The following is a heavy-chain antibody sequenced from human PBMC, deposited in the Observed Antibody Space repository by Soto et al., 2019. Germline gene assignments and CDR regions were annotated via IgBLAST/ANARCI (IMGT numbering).Heavy chain of an antibody. Sequence: PGGSLRLSCAASGFTFSDYYMSWIRQAPGKGLEWVSYISSSGSTIYYADSVKGRFTISRDNAKNSLYLQMNSLRAEDTAVYYCAREISSDEYTYFDYWGQGTLVTVSS. V-gene: IGHV3-11*01. D-gene: IGHD6-6*01. CDR2: ISSSGSTI. CDR1: GFTFSDYY. J-gene: IGHJ4*02. CDR3: AREISSDEYTYFDY.